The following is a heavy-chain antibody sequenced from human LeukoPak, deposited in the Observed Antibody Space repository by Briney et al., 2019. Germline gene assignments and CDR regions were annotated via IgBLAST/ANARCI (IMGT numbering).Heavy chain of an antibody. D-gene: IGHD3-22*01. J-gene: IGHJ4*02. CDR1: GFTVSSNS. CDR2: IYSGTI. Sequence: GGSLRLSCTVSGFTVSSNSMSWVRQAPGKGLEWVSFIYSGTIHYSDSVKGRFTISRDNSKNTLYLQMNSLRAEDTAVYYCARDSGWGLWDSSGYADYWGQGALVTVSS. V-gene: IGHV3-53*01. CDR3: ARDSGWGLWDSSGYADY.